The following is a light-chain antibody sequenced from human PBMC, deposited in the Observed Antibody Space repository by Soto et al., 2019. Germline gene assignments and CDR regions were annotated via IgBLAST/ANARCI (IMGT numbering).Light chain of an antibody. CDR1: QSIANY. CDR3: QQTYSTPLT. CDR2: AAS. V-gene: IGKV1-39*01. Sequence: DIQMTQSPSSLSASVGDRVTITFRASQSIANYLNWYQQKPGNAPKLLIFAASSLQSGVPSRFSGRGSGTDFTLTISSLQPEDFATYYCQQTYSTPLTFGGGTKVDI. J-gene: IGKJ4*01.